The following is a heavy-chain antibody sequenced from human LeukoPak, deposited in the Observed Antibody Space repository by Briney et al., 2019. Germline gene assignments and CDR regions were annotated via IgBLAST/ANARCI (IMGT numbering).Heavy chain of an antibody. CDR2: INPNTGGT. CDR1: GYTFTDYY. J-gene: IGHJ4*02. V-gene: IGHV1-2*02. Sequence: ASEKVSCKASGYTFTDYYIHWVRQAPAQGLEWMGWINPNTGGTNYVQKFQGRVTMTRDTSISTAYMELSRLRSDDTAVYYCARGSGSYPYYFDYWGQGTLVTVSS. CDR3: ARGSGSYPYYFDY. D-gene: IGHD1-26*01.